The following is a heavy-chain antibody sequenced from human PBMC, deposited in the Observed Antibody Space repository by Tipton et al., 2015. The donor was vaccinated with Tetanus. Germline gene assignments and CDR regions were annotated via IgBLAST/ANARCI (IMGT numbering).Heavy chain of an antibody. CDR3: AREVTGRYYFDY. J-gene: IGHJ4*02. CDR2: INPSGGST. D-gene: IGHD2-21*02. Sequence: QLVQSGAEVKKPGASVKVSCKASGYTFTSYYMHWVRQAPGQGLEWMGIINPSGGSTSCAQKFQGRVTMTRDTSTSTVYMELSSLRSEDTAVYYCAREVTGRYYFDYWGQGTLVTVSS. CDR1: GYTFTSYY. V-gene: IGHV1-46*01.